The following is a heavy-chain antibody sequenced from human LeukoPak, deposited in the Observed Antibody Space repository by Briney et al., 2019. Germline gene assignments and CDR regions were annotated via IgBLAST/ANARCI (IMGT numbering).Heavy chain of an antibody. D-gene: IGHD2-2*01. CDR1: GFTISSNY. CDR2: IYSGGST. Sequence: QAGGSLRLSCAASGFTISSNYMNWVRQAPGKGLEWVSVIYSGGSTYYADSVKGRFTISRDDSKNTLYLQMNSLRAEDTAVYYCARDQVVPAANHIFDYWGQGTLVTVSS. CDR3: ARDQVVPAANHIFDY. V-gene: IGHV3-66*01. J-gene: IGHJ4*02.